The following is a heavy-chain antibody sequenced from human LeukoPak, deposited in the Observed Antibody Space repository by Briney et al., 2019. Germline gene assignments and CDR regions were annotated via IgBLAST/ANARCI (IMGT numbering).Heavy chain of an antibody. J-gene: IGHJ4*02. CDR2: IYPGDSDT. CDR3: ALAHSTGWVTSDYFDY. CDR1: GYSFTTYW. Sequence: HGESLKISCKGSGYSFTTYWIAWVRQMPGKGLEWMGLIYPGDSDTRYSPSFQGQVTISADKSISTAYLQWSSLKASDSAMYYCALAHSTGWVTSDYFDYWGQGTRVTVSS. D-gene: IGHD6-19*01. V-gene: IGHV5-51*01.